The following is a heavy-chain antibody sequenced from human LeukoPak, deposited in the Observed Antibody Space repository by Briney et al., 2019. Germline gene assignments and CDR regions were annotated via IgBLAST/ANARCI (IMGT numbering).Heavy chain of an antibody. CDR3: MLTHDYGDN. CDR2: IRGRAKNYAT. CDR1: GFTFSGSA. J-gene: IGHJ4*02. V-gene: IGHV3-73*01. D-gene: IGHD4-17*01. Sequence: GGSLRLSCAASGFTFSGSAMHWVRQASGKGPEWVGRIRGRAKNYATAYASSVRGRFTISRDDSKNTANLQMNSLKREDTAMYYCMLTHDYGDNSGQGTQVTVSS.